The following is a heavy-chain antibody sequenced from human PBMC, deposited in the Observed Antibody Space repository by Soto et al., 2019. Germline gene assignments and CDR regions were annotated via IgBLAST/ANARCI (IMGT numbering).Heavy chain of an antibody. CDR1: GFTFSSYG. CDR3: AKDRDPGWELLPPDY. D-gene: IGHD1-26*01. Sequence: GGSLRLSCAASGFTFSSYGMHWVRQAPGKGLEWVAVISYDGSNKYYADSVKGRFTISRDNSKNTLYLQMNSLRAEDTAVYYCAKDRDPGWELLPPDYWGQGTLVTVSS. J-gene: IGHJ4*02. CDR2: ISYDGSNK. V-gene: IGHV3-30*18.